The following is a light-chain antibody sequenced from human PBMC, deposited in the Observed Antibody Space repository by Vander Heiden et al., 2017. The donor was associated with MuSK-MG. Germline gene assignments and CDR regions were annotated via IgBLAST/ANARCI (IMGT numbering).Light chain of an antibody. J-gene: IGLJ3*02. Sequence: QSVLTQPPSVSYAPRQRVTIACSGTSSNVGNNDVDWYQQLPGKAPKLLVYYDDVRPSGVSDRFSGSKSGASAALAISGLQSEDEADYYCAAGDDSLNGVVFGGGTKLTVL. CDR3: AAGDDSLNGVV. CDR2: YDD. V-gene: IGLV1-36*01. CDR1: SSNVGNND.